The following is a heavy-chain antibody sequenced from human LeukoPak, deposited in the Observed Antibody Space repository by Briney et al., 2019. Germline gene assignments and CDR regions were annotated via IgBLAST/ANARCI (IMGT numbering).Heavy chain of an antibody. CDR3: AKDHSSGYSTY. D-gene: IGHD6-19*01. CDR2: ISAGGGST. CDR1: GFTFSNYG. Sequence: GGSLRLSCAASGFTFSNYGMSWVRQAPGKGLEWVSEISAGGGSTYYADSVKGRFTISRDNSKNTLYLQMNSLRAEDTAIYYCAKDHSSGYSTYWGQGTLVTVSS. V-gene: IGHV3-23*01. J-gene: IGHJ4*02.